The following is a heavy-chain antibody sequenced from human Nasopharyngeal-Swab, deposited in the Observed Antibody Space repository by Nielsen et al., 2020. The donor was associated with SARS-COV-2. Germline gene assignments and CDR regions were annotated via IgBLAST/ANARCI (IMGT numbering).Heavy chain of an antibody. CDR3: AKLPGSSTQLADY. D-gene: IGHD6-13*01. J-gene: IGHJ4*02. CDR1: GFTFSSYG. CDR2: ISYDGSNK. V-gene: IGHV3-30*18. Sequence: GGPLRLSCAASGFTFSSYGMHWVRQAPGKGLEWVAVISYDGSNKYYADSVKGRFTISRDNSKNTLYLQMNSLRAEDTAVYHCAKLPGSSTQLADYWGQGTLVTVSS.